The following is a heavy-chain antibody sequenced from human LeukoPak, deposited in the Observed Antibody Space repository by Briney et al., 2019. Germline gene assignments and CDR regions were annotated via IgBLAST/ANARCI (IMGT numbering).Heavy chain of an antibody. CDR2: ISGSGGST. D-gene: IGHD2-2*01. CDR3: AKSILPFTTSCSFDY. CDR1: GFTFSSYA. J-gene: IGHJ4*02. Sequence: GESLKISCAASGFTFSSYAMSWVRQAPGKGLEWVSAISGSGGSTYYADSVKGRFTISRDNSKNTLYLQMNSLRAEDTAVYYCAKSILPFTTSCSFDYWGQGTLVTVSS. V-gene: IGHV3-23*01.